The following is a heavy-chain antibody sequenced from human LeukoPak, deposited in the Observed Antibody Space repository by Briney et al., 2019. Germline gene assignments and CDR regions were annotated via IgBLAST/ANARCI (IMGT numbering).Heavy chain of an antibody. CDR2: FDPEDGET. J-gene: IGHJ1*01. CDR1: GYTLTELS. Sequence: ASVKVSCKVSGYTLTELSMHWVRQAPGKGLEWMGGFDPEDGETIYAQKFQGRVTMTEDTSTDTAYMELSSLRSEDTAVYYCAALTSGSYYNVLYFQHWGQGTLVTVSS. D-gene: IGHD3-10*01. V-gene: IGHV1-24*01. CDR3: AALTSGSYYNVLYFQH.